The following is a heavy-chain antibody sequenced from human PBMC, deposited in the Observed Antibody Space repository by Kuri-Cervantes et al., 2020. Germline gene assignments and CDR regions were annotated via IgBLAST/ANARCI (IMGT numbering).Heavy chain of an antibody. CDR1: GFTFSDYY. V-gene: IGHV3-11*06. CDR3: AKDSVSSSWEPDAFDI. D-gene: IGHD6-13*01. Sequence: GGSLRLSCAASGFTFSDYYMAWIRQAPGKGLEWVSYISSSSSYIYYADSVKGRFTISRDNAKNSLYLQMNSLRAEDTAVYYCAKDSVSSSWEPDAFDIWGQGTMVTVSS. CDR2: ISSSSSYI. J-gene: IGHJ3*02.